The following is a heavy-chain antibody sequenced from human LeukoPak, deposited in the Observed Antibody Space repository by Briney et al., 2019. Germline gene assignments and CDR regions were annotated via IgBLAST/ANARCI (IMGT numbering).Heavy chain of an antibody. CDR3: AISPGDIVATTTSFDY. CDR1: GYTFTGYY. J-gene: IGHJ4*02. CDR2: INPNSGGT. V-gene: IGHV1-2*02. Sequence: ASVKVSCKASGYTFTGYYMHWVRQAPGQGLEWMGWINPNSGGTNYAQKFQGRVTMTRDTSISTAYMELSTLRSDDTAVYYCAISPGDIVATTTSFDYWGQGTLVTVSS. D-gene: IGHD5-12*01.